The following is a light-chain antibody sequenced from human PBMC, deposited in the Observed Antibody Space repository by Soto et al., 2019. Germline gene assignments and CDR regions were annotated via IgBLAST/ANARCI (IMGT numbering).Light chain of an antibody. J-gene: IGKJ5*01. V-gene: IGKV3-15*01. Sequence: EIVMTQSPATLSVSPGERATLSCRASQSVSSNLAWYQQKPGQAPRLLIYGASTRATGIPARFSGSGSGTEFTLTISSLQSEDLAVYYCQQYNNWLFGQGTRLEIK. CDR1: QSVSSN. CDR3: QQYNNWL. CDR2: GAS.